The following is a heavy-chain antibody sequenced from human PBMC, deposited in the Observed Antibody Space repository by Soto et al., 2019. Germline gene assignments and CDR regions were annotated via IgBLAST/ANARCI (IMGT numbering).Heavy chain of an antibody. V-gene: IGHV4-59*08. J-gene: IGHJ6*03. D-gene: IGHD2-15*01. CDR3: ARRVEEGYCSCGSFSELYYYYMDV. CDR1: GGSISSYY. CDR2: IYYSGST. Sequence: SETLSLTCTVSGGSISSYYWSWIRQPPGKGLEWIGYIYYSGSTNYNPSLKSRVTISVDTSKNQFSLKLSSVTAADTAVYYCARRVEEGYCSCGSFSELYYYYMDVWGKGTTVTVSS.